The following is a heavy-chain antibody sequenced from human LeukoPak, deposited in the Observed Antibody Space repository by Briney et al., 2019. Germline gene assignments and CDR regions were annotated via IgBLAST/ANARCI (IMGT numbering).Heavy chain of an antibody. V-gene: IGHV5-51*01. J-gene: IGHJ6*02. CDR3: ARGKDYYYYGMDV. Sequence: GESLKISCKGSGYSFTSYWIGRVRQMPGKGLEWMGIIYPGDSDTRYSPSFQGQVTISADKSISTAYLQWSSLKASDTAMYYCARGKDYYYYGMDVWGQGTTVTVSS. CDR2: IYPGDSDT. CDR1: GYSFTSYW.